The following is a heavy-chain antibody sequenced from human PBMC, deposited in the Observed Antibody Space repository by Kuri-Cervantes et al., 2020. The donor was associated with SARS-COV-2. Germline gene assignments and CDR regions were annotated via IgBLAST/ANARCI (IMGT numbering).Heavy chain of an antibody. CDR2: INPNNVIT. D-gene: IGHD1-1*01. CDR1: GYTFTGHY. CDR3: ARQLSDGINYYFDY. Sequence: ASVKVSCKTSGYTFTGHYMHWVRQAPGQGLEWMGWINPNNVITNYAQNFQGRVTMTRDTSISTAYMELSSLRSDDTAIYYCARQLSDGINYYFDYWGQGALVTVSS. V-gene: IGHV1-2*02. J-gene: IGHJ4*02.